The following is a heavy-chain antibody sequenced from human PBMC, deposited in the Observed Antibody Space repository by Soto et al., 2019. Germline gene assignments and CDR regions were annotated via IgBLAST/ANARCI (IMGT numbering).Heavy chain of an antibody. CDR1: GGSISSSSYY. J-gene: IGHJ5*02. D-gene: IGHD4-17*01. CDR2: IYYSGST. Sequence: SETLSLTCTVSGGSISSSSYYWGWIRQPPGKGLEWIGSIYYSGSTYYNPSLKSRVTISVDTSKNQFSLRLSSVTAADTAVYYCARLSAATVTAENWFDPWGQGTLITVSS. CDR3: ARLSAATVTAENWFDP. V-gene: IGHV4-39*01.